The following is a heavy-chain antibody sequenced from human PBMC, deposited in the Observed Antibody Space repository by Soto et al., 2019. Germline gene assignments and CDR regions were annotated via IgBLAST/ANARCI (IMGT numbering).Heavy chain of an antibody. CDR1: GFTFSSYD. V-gene: IGHV3-13*01. D-gene: IGHD2-2*01. J-gene: IGHJ6*03. CDR2: IGTAGDT. Sequence: GGSLRLSCAASGFTFSSYDMHWVRQATGKGLEWVSAIGTAGDTYYPGSVKGRFTISRENAKNSLYLQMNSLRAGDTAVYYCARVAHDCSSTSCYYYYYYMDVWGKGTTVTVSS. CDR3: ARVAHDCSSTSCYYYYYYMDV.